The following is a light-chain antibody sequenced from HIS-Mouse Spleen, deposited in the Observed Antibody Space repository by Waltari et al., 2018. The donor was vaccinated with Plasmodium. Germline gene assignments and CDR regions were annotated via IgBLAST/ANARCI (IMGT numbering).Light chain of an antibody. CDR2: GAS. CDR3: QQYNNWSFT. Sequence: EIVMTQSPATLSVSPGERATLSCRASQSVSSNLAWYQQKPVQAPRLLIYGASARATGIPARFSGSGSVTEFTFTISSLQSEDFAVYYCQQYNNWSFTFGPGTKVDIK. J-gene: IGKJ3*01. CDR1: QSVSSN. V-gene: IGKV3-15*01.